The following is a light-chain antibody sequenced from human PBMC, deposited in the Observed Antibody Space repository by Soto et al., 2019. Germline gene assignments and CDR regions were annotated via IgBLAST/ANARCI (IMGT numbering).Light chain of an antibody. CDR1: QSILCSSGNKNS. CDR2: WAS. Sequence: DIVMTQSPESLAVSLVERATINCKSSQSILCSSGNKNSLAWYQQKPGQAPKLLIYWASARESGVPDRFSGSGSGTDFTLTISSLQAEDVAVYYCQQYYTTPLTFGQGTRLEIK. V-gene: IGKV4-1*01. J-gene: IGKJ5*01. CDR3: QQYYTTPLT.